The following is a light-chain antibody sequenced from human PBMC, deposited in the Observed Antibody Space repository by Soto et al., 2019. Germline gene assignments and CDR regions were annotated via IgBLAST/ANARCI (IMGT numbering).Light chain of an antibody. J-gene: IGKJ5*01. Sequence: EIVLTQSPANLSVSPGERATLSCRASQSVRSNLAWYQQKPGQAPRLLIYGASTRATGIPARFSGSGSGTEFTLTINSLEPEDFAVYYCQQRNVWPPITFGQGTRLEIK. CDR2: GAS. V-gene: IGKV3-15*01. CDR1: QSVRSN. CDR3: QQRNVWPPIT.